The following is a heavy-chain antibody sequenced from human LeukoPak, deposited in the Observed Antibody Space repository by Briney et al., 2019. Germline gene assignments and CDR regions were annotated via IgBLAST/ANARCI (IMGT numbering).Heavy chain of an antibody. CDR2: IIPIFGTA. CDR3: ARGNIVVVVAATPFWFDP. V-gene: IGHV1-69*13. Sequence: SVTVSCKASGGSFSSYAISWVRQAPGQGLEWMGGIIPIFGTANYAQKFQGRVTITADESTSTAYMELSSLRSEDTAVYYCARGNIVVVVAATPFWFDPWGQGTLVTVSS. CDR1: GGSFSSYA. J-gene: IGHJ5*02. D-gene: IGHD2-15*01.